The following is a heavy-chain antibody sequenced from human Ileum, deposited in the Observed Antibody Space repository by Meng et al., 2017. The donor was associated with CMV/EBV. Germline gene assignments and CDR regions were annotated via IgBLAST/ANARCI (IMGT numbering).Heavy chain of an antibody. CDR1: VSISSNDYY. Sequence: VSISSNDYYWGWVRQAPGRGLEYIGSIHQSVTTFYNPSLKSRVTISVDRSKNQLSLKLTSVTAADTAVYYCARREYCGLTYCSNMAWGQGTLVTVSS. CDR3: ARREYCGLTYCSNMA. V-gene: IGHV4-39*01. CDR2: IHQSVTT. J-gene: IGHJ5*02. D-gene: IGHD2-21*01.